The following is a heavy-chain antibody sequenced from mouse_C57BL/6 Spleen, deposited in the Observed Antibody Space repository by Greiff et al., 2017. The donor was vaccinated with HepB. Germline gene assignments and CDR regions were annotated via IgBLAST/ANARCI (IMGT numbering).Heavy chain of an antibody. Sequence: EVKVVESGGGLVKPGGSLKLSCAASGFTFSDYGMHWVRQAPEKGLEWVAYISSGSSTIYYADTVKGRFTISRDNAKNTLFLQMTSLRSEDTAMYYCARMGYYYGSTSFAYWGQGTLVTVSA. CDR2: ISSGSSTI. CDR1: GFTFSDYG. D-gene: IGHD1-1*01. CDR3: ARMGYYYGSTSFAY. J-gene: IGHJ3*01. V-gene: IGHV5-17*01.